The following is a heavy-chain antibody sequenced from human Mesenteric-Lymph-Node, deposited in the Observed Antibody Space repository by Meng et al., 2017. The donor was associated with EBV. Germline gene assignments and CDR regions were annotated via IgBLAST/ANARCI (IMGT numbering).Heavy chain of an antibody. V-gene: IGHV3-15*01. CDR1: EFTLSNAW. CDR2: IKSKTDGETT. D-gene: IGHD6-25*01. CDR3: TTDPAAPFDY. J-gene: IGHJ4*02. Sequence: EVQVVESGGGLVKPGESLRLSCVASEFTLSNAWMSWVRQAPGKGLEWVGRIKSKTDGETTHYAAPVKGRFTISRDDSKNTLFLQMSSLQTEDTAVYYCTTDPAAPFDYWGQGTLVTVAS.